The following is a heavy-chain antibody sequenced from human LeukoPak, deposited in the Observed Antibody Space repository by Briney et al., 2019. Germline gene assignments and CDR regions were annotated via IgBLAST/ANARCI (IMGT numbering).Heavy chain of an antibody. J-gene: IGHJ4*02. CDR1: GGSVSSSTYY. Sequence: SETLSLTCTVSGGSVSSSTYYWGWIRQPPGKGLEWFGCIYYSGDTYYNPSLTTRVTLSVDTSKNQFSLQLTSVTATDTAVYYCASTPHSSGWYIAPYWGQGTLVSVSS. CDR2: IYYSGDT. CDR3: ASTPHSSGWYIAPY. D-gene: IGHD6-13*01. V-gene: IGHV4-39*01.